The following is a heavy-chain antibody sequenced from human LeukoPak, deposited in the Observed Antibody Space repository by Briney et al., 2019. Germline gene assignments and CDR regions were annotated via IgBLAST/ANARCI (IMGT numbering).Heavy chain of an antibody. Sequence: PSETLSLTCTVSGGSISSYYWSWIRQPAGKGLEWIGRIYTSGSTNYNPSLKSRVTISVDTSKNQFSLKLSSVTAADTAVYYCASSQSRYYDFWSGYPHTRGVYGMDVWGQGTTVTVSS. D-gene: IGHD3-3*01. CDR3: ASSQSRYYDFWSGYPHTRGVYGMDV. CDR2: IYTSGST. V-gene: IGHV4-4*07. CDR1: GGSISSYY. J-gene: IGHJ6*02.